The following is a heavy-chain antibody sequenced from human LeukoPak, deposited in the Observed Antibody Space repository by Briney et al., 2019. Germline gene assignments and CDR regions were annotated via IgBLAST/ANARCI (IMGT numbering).Heavy chain of an antibody. CDR3: ARQPEGWYGSYYYYMDV. D-gene: IGHD6-19*01. Sequence: SETLSLTCTVSGYSISSGYYWGWIRQPPGKGLEWIGSIYHSGSTYYNPSLKSRVTISVDTSKNQFSLKLSSVTAADTAVYYCARQPEGWYGSYYYYMDVWGKGTTVTISS. J-gene: IGHJ6*03. CDR1: GYSISSGYY. V-gene: IGHV4-38-2*02. CDR2: IYHSGST.